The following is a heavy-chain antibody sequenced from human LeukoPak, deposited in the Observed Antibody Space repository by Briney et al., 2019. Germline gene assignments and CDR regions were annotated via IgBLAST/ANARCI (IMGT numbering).Heavy chain of an antibody. CDR1: GGSIFSYY. Sequence: PSETLSLTCTVSGGSIFSYYWSWIRQPPGKGLEWMGYIYYSGSTTFNPSLKSRVTISLDTSQNQFSLKLSSVTAADTAVYYCARHDRNGGSFNDFDYWGQGTLITVSS. D-gene: IGHD2-15*01. J-gene: IGHJ4*02. CDR3: ARHDRNGGSFNDFDY. CDR2: IYYSGST. V-gene: IGHV4-59*08.